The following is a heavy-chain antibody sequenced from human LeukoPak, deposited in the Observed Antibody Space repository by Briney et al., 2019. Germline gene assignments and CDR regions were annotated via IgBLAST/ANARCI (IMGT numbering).Heavy chain of an antibody. CDR2: INHSGST. CDR1: GGSFSGYY. D-gene: IGHD3-10*01. V-gene: IGHV4-34*01. Sequence: PSETLSLTCAVYGGSFSGYYWSWIRQPPGKGLEWIGEINHSGSTNYNPSLKSRVTISVDTSKNQFSLKLSSVTAADTAVYYCARRPPLLWFGELLSWFDPWGQGTLVTVSS. CDR3: ARRPPLLWFGELLSWFDP. J-gene: IGHJ5*02.